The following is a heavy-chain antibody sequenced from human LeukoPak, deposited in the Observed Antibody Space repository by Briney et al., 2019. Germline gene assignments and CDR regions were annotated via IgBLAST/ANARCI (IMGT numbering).Heavy chain of an antibody. CDR3: ARTSATGATYFDY. J-gene: IGHJ4*02. CDR2: IYSSGST. V-gene: IGHV4-4*07. D-gene: IGHD1-26*01. CDR1: VGSLRRYY. Sequence: SETLSLSRTVTVGSLRRYYSSCIRHSAGEGLEWIGRIYSSGSTHYNPSLESRVTISVDTSKNQFSLKVTYVAAADTAVYYCARTSATGATYFDYWGQGTLVAVSS.